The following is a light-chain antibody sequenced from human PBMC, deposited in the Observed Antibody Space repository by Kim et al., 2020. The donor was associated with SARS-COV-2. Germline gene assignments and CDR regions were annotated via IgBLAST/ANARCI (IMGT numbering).Light chain of an antibody. V-gene: IGKV3-11*01. CDR3: QQRSQWPLT. Sequence: SLSPDERSTLTASASHSINIYVAWYQQKPGQAPRLLIYDASNRATGIPARFSGSGSGTDFTLTISSLEPEDFAVYYCQQRSQWPLTFGGGTKLEI. CDR2: DAS. CDR1: HSINIY. J-gene: IGKJ4*01.